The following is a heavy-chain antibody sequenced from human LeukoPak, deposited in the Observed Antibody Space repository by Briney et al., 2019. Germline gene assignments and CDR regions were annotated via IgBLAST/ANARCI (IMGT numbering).Heavy chain of an antibody. D-gene: IGHD5-24*01. Sequence: VASVTVSCKASGGTFSSYAISWVRQAPGQGLEWMGGIIPIFGTANYAQKFQGRVTITADESTSTAYMELSSLRSEDTAVYYCASGDGYNSAWFDPWGQGTLVTVSS. CDR1: GGTFSSYA. J-gene: IGHJ5*02. CDR3: ASGDGYNSAWFDP. CDR2: IIPIFGTA. V-gene: IGHV1-69*13.